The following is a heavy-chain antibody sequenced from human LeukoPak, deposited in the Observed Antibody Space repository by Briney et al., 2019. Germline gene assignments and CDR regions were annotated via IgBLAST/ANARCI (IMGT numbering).Heavy chain of an antibody. Sequence: GGTLRLSCAASGFTFSSYGMSWVRQAPGKGLEWVSAISGSGGSTYYADSVKGRFTISRDNSKNTLYLQMNSLRAEDTAVYYCAKPKDGYNWEYFDYWGQGTLVTVSS. D-gene: IGHD5-24*01. J-gene: IGHJ4*02. CDR1: GFTFSSYG. V-gene: IGHV3-23*01. CDR2: ISGSGGST. CDR3: AKPKDGYNWEYFDY.